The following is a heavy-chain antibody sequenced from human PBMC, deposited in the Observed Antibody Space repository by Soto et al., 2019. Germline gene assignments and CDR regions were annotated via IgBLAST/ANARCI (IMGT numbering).Heavy chain of an antibody. Sequence: GGSLRLSCAVSGFTFSSYGMHWVRQAPGKGLEWVAVIWYDGSNKYYADSVKGRFTFSRDNSKNTLYLQMNSLRAEDAAVYYCARHPKNVLTSYFDYWGQGTLVTVSS. V-gene: IGHV3-33*08. D-gene: IGHD2-21*02. J-gene: IGHJ4*02. CDR2: IWYDGSNK. CDR3: ARHPKNVLTSYFDY. CDR1: GFTFSSYG.